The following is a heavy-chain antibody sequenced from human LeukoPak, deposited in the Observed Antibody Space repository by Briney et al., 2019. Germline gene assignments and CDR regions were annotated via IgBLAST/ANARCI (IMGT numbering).Heavy chain of an antibody. J-gene: IGHJ4*02. CDR3: ARLPLSIAVAGLDY. Sequence: ASVKVSCKASGYTFTGYYMHWVRQAPGQGLEWMGWINPNSGGTNYAQKFQGRVTVTRDTSISTAYMELSRLRSDDTAVYYCARLPLSIAVAGLDYWGQGTLVTVSS. D-gene: IGHD6-19*01. CDR2: INPNSGGT. CDR1: GYTFTGYY. V-gene: IGHV1-2*02.